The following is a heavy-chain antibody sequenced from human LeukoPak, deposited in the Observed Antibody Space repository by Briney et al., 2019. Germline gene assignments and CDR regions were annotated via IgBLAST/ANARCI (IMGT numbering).Heavy chain of an antibody. Sequence: ASVKVSCKASGYTFIDYPIHWVQQAPGKGLEWLGHVDPEDGDTLYAGIFQDRVTMTTDTSTSTAYMELRSLRSDDTAVYYCATGYCSSTNCRIDYWGQGTLVSVSS. CDR1: GYTFIDYP. V-gene: IGHV1-69-2*01. D-gene: IGHD2-2*03. J-gene: IGHJ4*02. CDR2: VDPEDGDT. CDR3: ATGYCSSTNCRIDY.